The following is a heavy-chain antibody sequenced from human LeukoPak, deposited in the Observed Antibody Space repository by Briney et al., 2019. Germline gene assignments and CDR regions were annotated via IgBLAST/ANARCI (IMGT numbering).Heavy chain of an antibody. J-gene: IGHJ4*02. D-gene: IGHD3-16*01. CDR1: GFTFNNAC. V-gene: IGHV3-15*01. Sequence: GGSLRLSCAASGFTFNNACMNWVRQAPGKGLEWVGRIKSKTDGGTTDYAAPVKGRFTISRDDSNNRLYLQMNSLKIEDTAVYYCATEVMYITPVADYWGQGTLVTVSS. CDR3: ATEVMYITPVADY. CDR2: IKSKTDGGTT.